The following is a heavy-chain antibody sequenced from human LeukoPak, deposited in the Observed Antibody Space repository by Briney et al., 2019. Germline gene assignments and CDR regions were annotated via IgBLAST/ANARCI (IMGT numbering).Heavy chain of an antibody. CDR1: GFPFSSYG. D-gene: IGHD3-10*01. Sequence: PGRSLRLSCAASGFPFSSYGMHWVRQAPGKGLEWVAVIWYDGSNKYYADSVKGRFTISRDNSKNTLYLQMNSLRAEDTAVYYCAKADLVRGVINIFDYWGQGTLVTVSS. CDR2: IWYDGSNK. V-gene: IGHV3-33*06. J-gene: IGHJ4*02. CDR3: AKADLVRGVINIFDY.